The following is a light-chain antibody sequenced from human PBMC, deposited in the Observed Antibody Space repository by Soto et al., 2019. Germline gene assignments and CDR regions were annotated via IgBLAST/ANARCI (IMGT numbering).Light chain of an antibody. CDR3: QQYHTTPWT. J-gene: IGKJ1*01. CDR2: WAS. V-gene: IGKV4-1*01. Sequence: DIVMTQSPDSLAVSLGERATINCKSSQSVLYSSNNKYYLAWYQQRPGQPPKSLIYWASTRESGVPDRFSGSGSGTDFTLTISSLKAEDVAVYYCQQYHTTPWTFGQGTKVEIK. CDR1: QSVLYSSNNKYY.